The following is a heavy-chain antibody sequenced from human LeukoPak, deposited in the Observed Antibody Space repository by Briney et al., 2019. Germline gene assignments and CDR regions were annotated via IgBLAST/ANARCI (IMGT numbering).Heavy chain of an antibody. CDR1: GGSVSSYS. CDR2: IYTSGST. CDR3: ARAVHCSGGSCYFDY. D-gene: IGHD2-15*01. J-gene: IGHJ4*02. V-gene: IGHV4-4*07. Sequence: PSETLSLTCSVSGGSVSSYSWSWIRQPAGKGLEWIGRIYTSGSTKYNPSLTSRVTMSVDTSKNQFSLKLRSVTAADTAVYYCARAVHCSGGSCYFDYWGQGTLVTVSS.